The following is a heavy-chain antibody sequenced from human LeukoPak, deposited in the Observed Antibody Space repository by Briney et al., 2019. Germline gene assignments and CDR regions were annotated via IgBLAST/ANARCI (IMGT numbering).Heavy chain of an antibody. CDR3: ATGEPNRYYYDSSGYLGY. V-gene: IGHV1-24*01. Sequence: ASVKVSCKVSGYTLTELSMHWVRQAPGKGLEWMGGFDPEDGETIYAQKFQCRVTMTEDTSTDTAYMELSSLRSEDTAVYYCATGEPNRYYYDSSGYLGYWGQGTLVTVSS. CDR1: GYTLTELS. CDR2: FDPEDGET. J-gene: IGHJ4*02. D-gene: IGHD3-22*01.